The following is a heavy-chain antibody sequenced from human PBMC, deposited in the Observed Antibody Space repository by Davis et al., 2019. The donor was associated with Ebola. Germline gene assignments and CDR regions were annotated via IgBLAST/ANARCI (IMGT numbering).Heavy chain of an antibody. Sequence: ASVKVSCKASGYTFTSYGISWVRQAPGQGLEWMGWISAYNGNTNYAQKLQGRVTMTTDTSTSTAYMELSSLRSEDTAVYYCARVRLTIFGVVINSYYYYMDVWGKGTTVTVSS. D-gene: IGHD3-3*01. CDR1: GYTFTSYG. CDR3: ARVRLTIFGVVINSYYYYMDV. CDR2: ISAYNGNT. V-gene: IGHV1-18*01. J-gene: IGHJ6*03.